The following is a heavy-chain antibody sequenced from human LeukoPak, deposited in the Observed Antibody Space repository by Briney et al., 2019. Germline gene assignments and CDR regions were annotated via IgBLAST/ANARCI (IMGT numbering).Heavy chain of an antibody. CDR3: AKEGFDS. V-gene: IGHV3-30-3*01. Sequence: GGSLRLSCAASGFTFSNYAIHWVRQAPGKGLEWVAVISYDGTNKYYADSVKGRFTISRDNSKNTLYLQMNSLRAEDTAVYYCAKEGFDSWGQGTLVTVSS. CDR1: GFTFSNYA. J-gene: IGHJ4*02. CDR2: ISYDGTNK.